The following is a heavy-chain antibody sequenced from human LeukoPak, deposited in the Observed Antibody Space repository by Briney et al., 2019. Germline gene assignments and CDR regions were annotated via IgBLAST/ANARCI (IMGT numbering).Heavy chain of an antibody. CDR3: APRGDIEHSYVYGKWFDP. Sequence: SETLSLTCAVYGGSFSAYYWTWIRHPPGKGLEWIGEINHSGSSNYNSSLRSRVTISVDTSYKQFSLRLSSVTAADTAVYYCAPRGDIEHSYVYGKWFDPWGQGTRVTVSS. J-gene: IGHJ5*02. CDR2: INHSGSS. D-gene: IGHD5-18*01. V-gene: IGHV4-34*01. CDR1: GGSFSAYY.